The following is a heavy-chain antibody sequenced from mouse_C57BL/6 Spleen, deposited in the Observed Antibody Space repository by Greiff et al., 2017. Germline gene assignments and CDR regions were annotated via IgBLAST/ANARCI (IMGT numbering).Heavy chain of an antibody. V-gene: IGHV3-6*01. CDR1: GYSITSGYY. D-gene: IGHD6-1*01. Sequence: DVQLQESGPGLVKPSQSLSLTCSVTGYSITSGYYWNWIRQFPGNKLEWMGYISYDGSNNYNPSLKNRISITRDTSKNQFFLKLNSVTTEDTATYYCARGEVLYYFDYWGQGTTLTVSS. CDR2: ISYDGSN. J-gene: IGHJ2*01. CDR3: ARGEVLYYFDY.